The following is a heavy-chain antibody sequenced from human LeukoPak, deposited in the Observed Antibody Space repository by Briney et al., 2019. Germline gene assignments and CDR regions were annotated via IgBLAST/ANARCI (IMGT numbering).Heavy chain of an antibody. CDR2: IYHSGST. CDR1: GGSISSSNW. J-gene: IGHJ6*02. CDR3: ARAGGSSSWTGYYYYGMDV. Sequence: SETLSLTCAVSGGSISSSNWWSWVRQPPGKGLEWIGEIYHSGSTNYNPSLKSRVTISVDKSKNQFSLKLSSVTAADTAVYYCARAGGSSSWTGYYYYGMDVWGQGTTVTVSS. D-gene: IGHD6-13*01. V-gene: IGHV4-4*02.